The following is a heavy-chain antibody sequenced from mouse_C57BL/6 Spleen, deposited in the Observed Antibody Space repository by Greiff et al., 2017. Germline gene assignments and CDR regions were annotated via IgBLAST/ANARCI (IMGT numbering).Heavy chain of an antibody. V-gene: IGHV1-59*01. J-gene: IGHJ2*01. D-gene: IGHD2-5*01. Sequence: QVQLQQPGAELVRPGTSVKLSCKASGYTFTSYWTHWVKQRPGQGLEWIGVIDPSDSYTNYNQKFKGKATLTVDTSSSTAYMQLSSLTSEDSAVYYCARYSNYVGIDYWGQGTTLTVSS. CDR1: GYTFTSYW. CDR3: ARYSNYVGIDY. CDR2: IDPSDSYT.